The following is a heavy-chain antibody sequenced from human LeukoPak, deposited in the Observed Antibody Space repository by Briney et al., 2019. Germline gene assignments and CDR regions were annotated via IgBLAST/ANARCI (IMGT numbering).Heavy chain of an antibody. CDR1: GFTLSSYA. J-gene: IGHJ4*02. Sequence: GGSLRLSCAASGFTLSSYAMTWVRQAPGKGLEWVSDIGDSGATTYYADSVKGRFTISRDNSKNTLYLQMSSLRAEDTAVYFCASFHYYGSGAYYLFYWGQETLVTVSS. CDR3: ASFHYYGSGAYYLFY. D-gene: IGHD3-10*01. V-gene: IGHV3-23*01. CDR2: IGDSGATT.